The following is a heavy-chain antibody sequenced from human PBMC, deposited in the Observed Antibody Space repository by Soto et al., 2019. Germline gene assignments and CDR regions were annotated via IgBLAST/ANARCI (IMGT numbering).Heavy chain of an antibody. V-gene: IGHV3-7*03. D-gene: IGHD1-1*01. CDR2: INIRGTTT. J-gene: IGHJ6*02. CDR1: GLRFSDYP. CDR3: VRGTPTPGLDI. Sequence: GGSLRLSCVGSGLRFSDYPLNWVRQAPGQGLEWVANINIRGTTTNSVDSVRGRFSTSRDSTRNSLYLNMDSLRVEDTATYYCVRGTPTPGLDIWGRGTTVTVSS.